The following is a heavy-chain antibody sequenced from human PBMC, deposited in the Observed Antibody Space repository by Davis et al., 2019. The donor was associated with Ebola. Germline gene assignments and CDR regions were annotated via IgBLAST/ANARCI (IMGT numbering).Heavy chain of an antibody. Sequence: GESLKISCAASEFTFSSYWMSWVRQAPGKGLEWVANIKQDGSEKYYVDSVKGRFTISRDNAKNSLYLQMNSLRAEDTAVYYCARVTMGLVVSWGQGTLVTVSS. CDR2: IKQDGSEK. CDR1: EFTFSSYW. CDR3: ARVTMGLVVS. J-gene: IGHJ5*02. D-gene: IGHD2-8*02. V-gene: IGHV3-7*01.